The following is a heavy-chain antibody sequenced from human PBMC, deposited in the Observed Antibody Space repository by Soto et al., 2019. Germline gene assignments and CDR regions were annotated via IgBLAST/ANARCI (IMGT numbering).Heavy chain of an antibody. CDR1: GFTFSTYA. CDR3: AKCLAWGYVGGMDV. Sequence: QPGGSLRLSCSASGFTFSTYAMSWVRQAPGKGLEWVSAISGSGFDIYYGDSVKGRFTISRDNSKNTLYLQMNSLRAEDTAVYYCAKCLAWGYVGGMDVWGQGTTVTVSS. J-gene: IGHJ6*02. D-gene: IGHD5-12*01. V-gene: IGHV3-23*01. CDR2: ISGSGFDI.